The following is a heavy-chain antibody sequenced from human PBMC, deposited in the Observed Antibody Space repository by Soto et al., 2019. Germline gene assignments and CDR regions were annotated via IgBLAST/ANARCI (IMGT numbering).Heavy chain of an antibody. CDR3: ARGAIDIVVVPAAVRTYYFDY. Sequence: ASVKVSCKASGYTFTGYYMHWVRQAPGQGLEWMGWINPNSGGTNYAQKFQGWVTMTRDTSISTAYMELSRLRSDDTAVYYCARGAIDIVVVPAAVRTYYFDYWGQGTLVTVSS. CDR1: GYTFTGYY. J-gene: IGHJ4*02. V-gene: IGHV1-2*04. CDR2: INPNSGGT. D-gene: IGHD2-2*01.